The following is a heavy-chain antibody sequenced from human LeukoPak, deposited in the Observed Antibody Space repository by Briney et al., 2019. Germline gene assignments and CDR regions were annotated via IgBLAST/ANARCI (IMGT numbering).Heavy chain of an antibody. CDR3: ARTSMTTVPFPDY. D-gene: IGHD4-17*01. CDR2: IFYSGST. J-gene: IGHJ4*02. V-gene: IGHV4-59*08. CDR1: GGSISSYY. Sequence: SETLSLTCTVSGGSISSYYWSWIRQPPGKGLEWIGYIFYSGSTNSNPSLKSRVTISVDTSKNQFSLKLSSVTAADTAVYYCARTSMTTVPFPDYWGQGTLVTVSS.